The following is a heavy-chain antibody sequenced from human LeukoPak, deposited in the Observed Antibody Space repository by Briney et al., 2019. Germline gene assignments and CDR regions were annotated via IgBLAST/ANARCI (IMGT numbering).Heavy chain of an antibody. V-gene: IGHV4-30-4*08. CDR1: GGSISSGDYY. CDR3: ARGGSSRFPFLDY. D-gene: IGHD6-13*01. J-gene: IGHJ4*02. Sequence: PSETLSLTCTVTGGSISSGDYYWSWIRQPPGKGREWIGYIYYSGSTYYNPSLKSRVTISVDTSKNQFSLKLSSVTAADTAVYYCARGGSSRFPFLDYWGQGTLVTVSS. CDR2: IYYSGST.